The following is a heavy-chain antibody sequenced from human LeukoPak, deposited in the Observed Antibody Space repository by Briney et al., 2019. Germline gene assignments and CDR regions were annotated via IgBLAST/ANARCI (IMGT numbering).Heavy chain of an antibody. J-gene: IGHJ4*02. Sequence: PGGSLRLSCAASGFAFSSYSMNWVRQAPGKGLEWVSPISSSSSYIYYADSVKGRFTIARDNAKNSLHLQMNSLRAEDTAVYYCARDWNDGSGYWGQGTLVTVSS. V-gene: IGHV3-21*01. CDR2: ISSSSSYI. CDR3: ARDWNDGSGY. CDR1: GFAFSSYS. D-gene: IGHD1-1*01.